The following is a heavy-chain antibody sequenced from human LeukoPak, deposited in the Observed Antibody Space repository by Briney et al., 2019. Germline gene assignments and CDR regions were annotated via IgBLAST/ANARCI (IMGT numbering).Heavy chain of an antibody. CDR2: IIPIFGTA. D-gene: IGHD3-10*01. CDR3: ARAYYGSGSYYNAYYYYYGMDV. J-gene: IGHJ6*02. V-gene: IGHV1-69*13. Sequence: PVKVSCKASGGTFSSYAISWVRQAPGQGLEWMGGIIPIFGTANYAQKFQGRVTITADESTGTAYMELSSLRSEDTAVYYCARAYYGSGSYYNAYYYYYGMDVWGQGTTVTVSS. CDR1: GGTFSSYA.